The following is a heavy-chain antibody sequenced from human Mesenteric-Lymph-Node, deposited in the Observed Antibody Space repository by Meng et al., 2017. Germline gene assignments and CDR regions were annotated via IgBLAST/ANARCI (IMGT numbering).Heavy chain of an antibody. J-gene: IGHJ4*02. CDR3: ARRPTGIDY. Sequence: QVPVQLWGAGLLTPSETLSLTCAVNGGSLSGAYWNWIRQPPGKGLEWIGEIIHGGSPSYNPSLKSRVTISIDTSKNQLSLMLSSVTAADTAVYYCARRPTGIDYWGQGTLVTVSS. V-gene: IGHV4-34*12. CDR2: IIHGGSP. CDR1: GGSLSGAY. D-gene: IGHD2-8*02.